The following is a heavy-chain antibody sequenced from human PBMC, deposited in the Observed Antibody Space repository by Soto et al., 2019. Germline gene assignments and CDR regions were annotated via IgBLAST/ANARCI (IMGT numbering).Heavy chain of an antibody. Sequence: ASVKVSCKASGYTFSSYYMHWVRQAPGQGLEWMGVINPSGDSTSYAQKFQGRVTITRDTSTSTLFMELSSLRSEDTAVYFCARDWEFGYWGQGSLVTVSS. D-gene: IGHD1-26*01. CDR1: GYTFSSYY. V-gene: IGHV1-46*01. CDR3: ARDWEFGY. J-gene: IGHJ4*02. CDR2: INPSGDST.